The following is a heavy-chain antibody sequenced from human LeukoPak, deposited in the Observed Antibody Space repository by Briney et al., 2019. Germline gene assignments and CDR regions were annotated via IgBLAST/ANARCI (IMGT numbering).Heavy chain of an antibody. CDR1: GYTFTSYG. D-gene: IGHD3-10*01. J-gene: IGHJ4*02. CDR2: ISAYNGNT. Sequence: GASVKVSCKASGYTFTSYGISWVRQAPGQGLEWMGWISAYNGNTNYAQKLQGRVTMTTDTSTSTAYMELRSLRSDDTAVYYCARESIWFGELGVDYWGQGTLVTVSS. CDR3: ARESIWFGELGVDY. V-gene: IGHV1-18*01.